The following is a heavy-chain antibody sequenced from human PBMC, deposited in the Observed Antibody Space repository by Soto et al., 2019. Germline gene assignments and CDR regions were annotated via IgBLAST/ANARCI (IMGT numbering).Heavy chain of an antibody. CDR1: EGTFNSYA. D-gene: IGHD6-13*01. Sequence: QAQVVQSGAEVRKPGSSVKLSCKASEGTFNSYAIAWVRQSPGQGLEWMGGIIPYYNTLNYAQKFQDRVTITADVSTNTVSMELSSLRSDDTAVYFCASGASRWYPYFFASWAQGTLVTVSS. CDR2: IIPYYNTL. CDR3: ASGASRWYPYFFAS. J-gene: IGHJ4*02. V-gene: IGHV1-69*01.